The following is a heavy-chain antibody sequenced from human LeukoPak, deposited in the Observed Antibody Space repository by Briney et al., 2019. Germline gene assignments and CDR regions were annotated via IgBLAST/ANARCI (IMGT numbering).Heavy chain of an antibody. CDR2: IGAYNGNT. Sequence: GASVKVSCKASGGTFSSYAISWVRQAPGQGLEWMGWIGAYNGNTNYAQKLQGRVTMTTDTSTSTAYMELRSLRSDDTAVYYCARDPYDFWSGYYGPGDCWGQGTLVTVSS. D-gene: IGHD3-3*01. CDR3: ARDPYDFWSGYYGPGDC. V-gene: IGHV1-18*01. J-gene: IGHJ4*02. CDR1: GGTFSSYA.